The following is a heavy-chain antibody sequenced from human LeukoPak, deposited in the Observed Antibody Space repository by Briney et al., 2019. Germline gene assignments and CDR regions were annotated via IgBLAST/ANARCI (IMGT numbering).Heavy chain of an antibody. CDR1: GYTFTSYG. Sequence: ASVKDSCKASGYTFTSYGISWVRQAPGQGLEWMGWISAYNGNTNYAQKLQGRVTMTTDTSTGTAYMELRSLRSDDTAVYYCARDQDYYYYMDVWGKGTTVTVSS. CDR2: ISAYNGNT. CDR3: ARDQDYYYYMDV. J-gene: IGHJ6*03. V-gene: IGHV1-18*01.